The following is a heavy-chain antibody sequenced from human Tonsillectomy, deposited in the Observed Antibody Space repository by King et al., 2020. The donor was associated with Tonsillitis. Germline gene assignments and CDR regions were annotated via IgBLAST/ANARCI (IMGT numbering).Heavy chain of an antibody. CDR1: GYPLTGYY. CDR3: AREGVVVAAKSDYNGMDV. V-gene: IGHV1-2*02. J-gene: IGHJ6*02. CDR2: ISPNSGAT. D-gene: IGHD2-15*01. Sequence: QLVQSGAEVKKPGASVKVSCKASGYPLTGYYMHWVRQAPGQGLEWMGWISPNSGATNYALKFRGGVTMTRDTSFSTAFMELSRLSSDDTAVYYCAREGVVVAAKSDYNGMDVWGQGTTVTVSS.